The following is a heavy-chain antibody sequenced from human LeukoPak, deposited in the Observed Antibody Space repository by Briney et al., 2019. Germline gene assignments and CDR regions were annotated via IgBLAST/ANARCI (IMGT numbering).Heavy chain of an antibody. D-gene: IGHD3-3*01. Sequence: GASVKVSCKASGYTFTSYDISWVRQAPGQGLEWMGWISAYNGNTNSAQKLQGRVTMTTDTSMSTAYMELRSLRSDDTAVYHCARVAIFGVYMAYYFDYWGQGTLVTVSS. CDR3: ARVAIFGVYMAYYFDY. V-gene: IGHV1-18*01. J-gene: IGHJ4*02. CDR2: ISAYNGNT. CDR1: GYTFTSYD.